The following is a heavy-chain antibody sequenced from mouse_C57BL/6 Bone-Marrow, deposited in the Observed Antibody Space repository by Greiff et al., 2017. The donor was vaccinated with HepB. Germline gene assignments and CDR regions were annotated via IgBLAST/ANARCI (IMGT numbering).Heavy chain of an antibody. CDR2: IDPADGET. Sequence: VQLQQSGAELVKPGASVKLSCTASGFNINDYYMHWVKQRTEQGLEWIGRIDPADGETKYDPKFQGKATITADTSSNTAYLQISSLTSEDTAVYYCARDNPPPWFAYWGQGTLVTVSA. D-gene: IGHD1-3*01. CDR3: ARDNPPPWFAY. J-gene: IGHJ3*01. V-gene: IGHV14-2*01. CDR1: GFNINDYY.